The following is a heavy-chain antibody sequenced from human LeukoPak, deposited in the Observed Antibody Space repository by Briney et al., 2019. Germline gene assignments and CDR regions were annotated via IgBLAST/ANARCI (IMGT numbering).Heavy chain of an antibody. CDR1: GFTFSSYG. D-gene: IGHD6-13*01. J-gene: IGHJ4*02. CDR2: ISYDGSNK. V-gene: IGHV3-30*18. Sequence: GGSLRLPCAAPGFTFSSYGMHWVRQAPGKGLEWVAVISYDGSNKYYADSVKGRFTISRDNSKNTLYLQMNSLRAEDTAVYYCAKGRDSRDFDYWGQGTLVTVSS. CDR3: AKGRDSRDFDY.